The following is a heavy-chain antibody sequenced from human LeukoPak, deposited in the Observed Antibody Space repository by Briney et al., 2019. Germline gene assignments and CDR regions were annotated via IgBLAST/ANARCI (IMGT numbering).Heavy chain of an antibody. CDR1: GESFSGYY. J-gene: IGHJ5*01. CDR2: INHSGST. Sequence: PSETLSLTCTVYGESFSGYYWSWIRQPPGKGLEWIGEINHSGSTNYNSSLKSRVTILLDTSKNQFSLNLSSVTAADTAVYYCARRPRGVIIKSWFDSWGQGIQVIVSS. CDR3: ARRPRGVIIKSWFDS. D-gene: IGHD3-10*01. V-gene: IGHV4-34*01.